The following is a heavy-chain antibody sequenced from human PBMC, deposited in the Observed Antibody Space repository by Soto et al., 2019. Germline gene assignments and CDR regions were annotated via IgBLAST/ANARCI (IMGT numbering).Heavy chain of an antibody. J-gene: IGHJ4*02. D-gene: IGHD1-1*01. CDR2: INDDSSRT. Sequence: PGASLRLSCAASGFAFSRYWMHWVRQAPGEGLMWVSRINDDSSRTYYADSVRGRFTVSRDNSKNTVYLQMDSLRAEDTALYYCARVNDPDDFWGQGT. CDR1: GFAFSRYW. CDR3: ARVNDPDDF. V-gene: IGHV3-74*01.